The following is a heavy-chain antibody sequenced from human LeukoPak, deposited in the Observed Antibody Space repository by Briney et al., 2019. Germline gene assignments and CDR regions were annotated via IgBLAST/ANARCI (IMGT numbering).Heavy chain of an antibody. CDR1: GGSFSGYY. V-gene: IGHV4-34*01. CDR2: INHSGST. CDR3: ASCGGDCYFDY. D-gene: IGHD2-21*01. Sequence: SSEALSLTCAVYGGSFSGYYWSWIRQPPGKGLEWIGEINHSGSTNYNPSLKSRVTISVDTSKNQFSLKLSSVTAADTAVYYCASCGGDCYFDYWGQGTLVTVSS. J-gene: IGHJ4*02.